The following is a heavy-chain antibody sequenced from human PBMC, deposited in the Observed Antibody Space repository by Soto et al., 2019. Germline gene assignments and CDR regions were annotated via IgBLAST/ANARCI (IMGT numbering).Heavy chain of an antibody. J-gene: IGHJ4*02. CDR1: GGSLSGYY. V-gene: IGHV4-34*01. Sequence: QVQLQQWGAGLLKPSETLSLTCAVYGGSLSGYYWSWIRQPPGKGLEWIVEINHNGDTNNNPSLKSRVTISADTPKNQFSLNLSSVTAADTAVYFCARRYCTSTNCYAQDYWGQGTLVTVSS. CDR2: INHNGDT. CDR3: ARRYCTSTNCYAQDY. D-gene: IGHD2-2*01.